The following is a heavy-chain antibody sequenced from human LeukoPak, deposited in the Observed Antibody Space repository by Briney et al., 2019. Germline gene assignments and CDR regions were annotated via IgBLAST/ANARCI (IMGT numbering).Heavy chain of an antibody. Sequence: GGSLRLSCAASGFTFSSYSMNWVRQAPGKGLEWVSSISSSGSYIYYADSVKGRFTISRDNAKNSLYLQMNSLRAEDTAVYCCARDLSKPLDLWGRGTLVTVSS. V-gene: IGHV3-21*01. CDR1: GFTFSSYS. J-gene: IGHJ2*01. CDR3: ARDLSKPLDL. CDR2: ISSSGSYI.